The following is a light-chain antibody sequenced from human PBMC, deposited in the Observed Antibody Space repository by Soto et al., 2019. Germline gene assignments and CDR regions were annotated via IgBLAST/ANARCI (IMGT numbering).Light chain of an antibody. J-gene: IGKJ3*01. Sequence: EIVLTQSPGTLSLSPGERATLSCRASQSVSSSYLAWYQQKPGQAPRLLIYGASSRATGIADRFSGSGSGTDFTLTISRLEPEDFAVYYCQQYGSSPFTFGPGTKVDNK. CDR3: QQYGSSPFT. CDR1: QSVSSSY. CDR2: GAS. V-gene: IGKV3-20*01.